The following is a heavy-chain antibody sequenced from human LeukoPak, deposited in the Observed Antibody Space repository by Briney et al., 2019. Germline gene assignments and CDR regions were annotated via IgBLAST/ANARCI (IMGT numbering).Heavy chain of an antibody. CDR1: GYSISSGYY. CDR3: ARSYSGSYGGWFDP. J-gene: IGHJ5*02. CDR2: IYHSGST. V-gene: IGHV4-38-2*02. D-gene: IGHD1-26*01. Sequence: PSETLSLTCTVSGYSISSGYYWGWIRPPPGKGLEWIGSIYHSGSTYYNPSLKSRVTMSVNTSKNQFSLKLSSVTAADTAVYYCARSYSGSYGGWFDPWGQGTLVTVSS.